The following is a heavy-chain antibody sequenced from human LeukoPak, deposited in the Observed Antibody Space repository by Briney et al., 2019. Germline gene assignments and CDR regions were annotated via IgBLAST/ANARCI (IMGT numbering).Heavy chain of an antibody. J-gene: IGHJ4*02. CDR1: GGSISSYY. V-gene: IGHV4-59*12. D-gene: IGHD3-22*01. CDR2: IYYSGST. CDR3: ARPHYYDSSGYPL. Sequence: SETLSLTCTVSGGSISSYYWSWIRQPPGKGLEWIGYIYYSGSTNYNPSLKSRVTISVDTSKNQFSLKLSSVTAADTAVYYCARPHYYDSSGYPLWGQGTLVTVSS.